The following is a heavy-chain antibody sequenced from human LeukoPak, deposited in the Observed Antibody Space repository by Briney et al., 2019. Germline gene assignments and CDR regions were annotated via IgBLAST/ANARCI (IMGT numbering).Heavy chain of an antibody. V-gene: IGHV1-69*02. CDR3: ARSRIGGATPGPYYFDD. CDR1: GGTFSSYS. Sequence: SVKVSCKASGGTFSSYSISWVRQAPGQELEWMGRIIPILGIENYARTFQGRVTITADNSTSTAYIELSSLRSEDTAVYYCARSRIGGATPGPYYFDDWGQGTLVTVSS. CDR2: IIPILGIE. J-gene: IGHJ4*02. D-gene: IGHD1-26*01.